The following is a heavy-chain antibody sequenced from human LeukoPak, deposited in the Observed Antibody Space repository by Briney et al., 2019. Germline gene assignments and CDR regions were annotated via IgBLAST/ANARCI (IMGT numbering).Heavy chain of an antibody. J-gene: IGHJ4*02. CDR2: IWNDGSNK. V-gene: IGHV3-33*06. Sequence: PGGSLRLSCAASGFTFSIYGMHWVRQAPGKGLEWVAVIWNDGSNKYYADSVKGRFTISRDNSKNTLYLQMNSLRAEDTAVYYCAKDREGTTFDNWGQGTLVTVSS. D-gene: IGHD1-7*01. CDR1: GFTFSIYG. CDR3: AKDREGTTFDN.